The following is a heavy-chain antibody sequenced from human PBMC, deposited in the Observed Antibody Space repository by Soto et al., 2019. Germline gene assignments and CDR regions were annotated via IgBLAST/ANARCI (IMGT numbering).Heavy chain of an antibody. Sequence: PGGSLRLSCAVSGFTFRSSPMSWVRRAPGKGLEWVSGINGGDNSEYYVDSVRGRFTIIRDNSKNTLYLQMNSLRAEDTAVYYCARVPQNSGSYYWGQGTLVTVSS. V-gene: IGHV3-23*01. J-gene: IGHJ4*02. CDR3: ARVPQNSGSYY. CDR2: INGGDNSE. D-gene: IGHD1-26*01. CDR1: GFTFRSSP.